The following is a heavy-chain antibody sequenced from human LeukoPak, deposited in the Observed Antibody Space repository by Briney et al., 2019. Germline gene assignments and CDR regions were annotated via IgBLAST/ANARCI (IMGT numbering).Heavy chain of an antibody. CDR3: ARGPSSGWHNYYYYFMDV. D-gene: IGHD6-19*01. CDR1: GGTFSSYA. V-gene: IGHV1-69*13. J-gene: IGHJ6*03. CDR2: IIPIFGTA. Sequence: SVKVSCKASGGTFSSYAISWVRQAPGQGLEWMGGIIPIFGTANYAQKFQGRVTITADESTSTAYMELSSLRSEDTAVYYCARGPSSGWHNYYYYFMDVWGKGTTVTVSS.